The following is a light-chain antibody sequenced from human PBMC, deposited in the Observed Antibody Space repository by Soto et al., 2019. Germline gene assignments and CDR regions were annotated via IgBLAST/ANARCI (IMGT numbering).Light chain of an antibody. CDR3: SSYTSSTARV. J-gene: IGLJ3*02. Sequence: QSALTQPASVSGSHGQSITISCTGTSSDVGGYNYVSWYQQHPGKAPKLMIYDVSNRPSGVSNRFSGSKSGNTGSLTISGLQAEDEDDYYCSSYTSSTARVFGGGTKLTVL. CDR2: DVS. CDR1: SSDVGGYNY. V-gene: IGLV2-14*01.